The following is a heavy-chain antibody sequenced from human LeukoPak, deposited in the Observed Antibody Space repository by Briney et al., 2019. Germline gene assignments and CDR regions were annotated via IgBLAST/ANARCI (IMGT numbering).Heavy chain of an antibody. CDR1: TLTFSDYS. V-gene: IGHV3-21*01. D-gene: IGHD1-1*01. Sequence: KPGGSLRLSCAASTLTFSDYSLNRVRQAPGKGLEWVSSISSSSRHIYYGDSVKGRFTISRDNAKNLLHLQMNSLRAEDTAVYYCASSHIPTGQGWLFYYYMDVWGKGTTVTVSS. CDR3: ASSHIPTGQGWLFYYYMDV. J-gene: IGHJ6*03. CDR2: ISSSSRHI.